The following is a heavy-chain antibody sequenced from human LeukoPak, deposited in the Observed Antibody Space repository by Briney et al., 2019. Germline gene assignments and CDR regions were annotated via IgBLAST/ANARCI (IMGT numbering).Heavy chain of an antibody. D-gene: IGHD5-18*01. J-gene: IGHJ4*02. CDR2: ISGSGGST. CDR1: GFTFSIYA. Sequence: GESLRLSCAASGFTFSIYAMSWVRQAPGKGLEWVSAISGSGGSTYYADSVKGRFTISRDNAKNSLYLQMDSLRADDSAVYYCARGAEVNTRDLDSWGQGTLVTVSS. V-gene: IGHV3-23*01. CDR3: ARGAEVNTRDLDS.